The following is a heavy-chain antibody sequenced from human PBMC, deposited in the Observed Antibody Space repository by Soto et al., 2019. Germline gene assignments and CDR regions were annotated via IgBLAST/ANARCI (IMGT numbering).Heavy chain of an antibody. V-gene: IGHV1-46*01. J-gene: IGHJ4*02. Sequence: QVPLVQSGAEVKKPGASVKVSCTASEYTFTKYYIHWVRQAPAQGLEWMGIISPGGGSTNYAQKFQGRVTMTRDPSTTTVYMELSSLRSDDTAVYYCAREVGSTSFDYRGQGTLVTVSS. CDR1: EYTFTKYY. D-gene: IGHD1-26*01. CDR2: ISPGGGST. CDR3: AREVGSTSFDY.